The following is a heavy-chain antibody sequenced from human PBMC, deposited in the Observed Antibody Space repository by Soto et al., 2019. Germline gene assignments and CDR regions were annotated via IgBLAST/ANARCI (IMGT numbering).Heavy chain of an antibody. D-gene: IGHD4-4*01. Sequence: SVKVSCKASGGTFRSYAISWVRQAPGQGLEWMGGIIPIFGTANYAQKFQGRVTITADESTSTAYMELSSLRSEDTAVYYCARDYPSLTVTTLNWFDPWGQGTLVTAPQ. CDR3: ARDYPSLTVTTLNWFDP. CDR1: GGTFRSYA. J-gene: IGHJ5*02. CDR2: IIPIFGTA. V-gene: IGHV1-69*13.